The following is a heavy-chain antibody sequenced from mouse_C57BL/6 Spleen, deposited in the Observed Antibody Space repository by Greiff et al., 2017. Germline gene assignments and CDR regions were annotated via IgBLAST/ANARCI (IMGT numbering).Heavy chain of an antibody. D-gene: IGHD2-3*01. J-gene: IGHJ3*01. CDR2: IDPETGGT. CDR1: GYTFTDYE. V-gene: IGHV1-15*01. Sequence: QVQLQQSGAELVRPGASVTLSCKASGYTFTDYEMHWVKQTPVHGLEWIGAIDPETGGTAYNQKFKGKAILTADKSSSTAYMELRSLTSEDSAVYYCTRFYDGYSPFAYWGQGTLVTVSA. CDR3: TRFYDGYSPFAY.